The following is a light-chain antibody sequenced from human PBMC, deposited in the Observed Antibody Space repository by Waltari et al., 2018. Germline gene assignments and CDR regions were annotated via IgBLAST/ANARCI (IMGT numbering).Light chain of an antibody. J-gene: IGKJ4*01. CDR3: QKYYSTPLT. Sequence: EIVLTQSPATLSLSPGEGATLSCRASESVRSYLAWYQQKPGQAPRLLISDASNRASGIPARFSGSGSGTDFSLSISSLEPEDVAVYYCQKYYSTPLTFGGGTKVEIK. CDR1: ESVRSY. CDR2: DAS. V-gene: IGKV3-11*01.